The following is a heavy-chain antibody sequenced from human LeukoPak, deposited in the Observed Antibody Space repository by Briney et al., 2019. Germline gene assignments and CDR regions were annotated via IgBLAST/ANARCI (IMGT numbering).Heavy chain of an antibody. CDR2: ISAYNGNA. CDR1: GYTFTSYG. J-gene: IGHJ4*02. CDR3: AGDEGGYFDY. V-gene: IGHV1-18*01. Sequence: EASVKVSCKASGYTFTSYGISWVRQAPGQGLEWMGWISAYNGNANYAQKLQGRVTMTTDTSTSTAYMELRSLRSDDTAVYYCAGDEGGYFDYWGQGTLVTVSS.